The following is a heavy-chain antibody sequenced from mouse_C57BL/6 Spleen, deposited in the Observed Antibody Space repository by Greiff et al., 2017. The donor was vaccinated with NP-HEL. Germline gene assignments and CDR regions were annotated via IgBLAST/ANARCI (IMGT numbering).Heavy chain of an antibody. J-gene: IGHJ3*01. CDR2: IDPEDGDT. CDR3: TTPSIYYDYDGFAY. V-gene: IGHV14-1*01. CDR1: GFNIKDYY. Sequence: EVQLQQSGAELVRPGASVKLSCTASGFNIKDYYMHWVQQRPEQGLEWIGRIDPEDGDTEYAPKFPGKATMTADTSSNTAYLQLSSLTSEDTAVYYCTTPSIYYDYDGFAYWGQGTLVTVSA. D-gene: IGHD2-4*01.